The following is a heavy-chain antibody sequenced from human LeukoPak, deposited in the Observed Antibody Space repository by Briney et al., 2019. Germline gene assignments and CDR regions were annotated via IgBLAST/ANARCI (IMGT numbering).Heavy chain of an antibody. CDR1: GGSFSDSY. CDR3: ARVASYYNY. CDR2: INHSGST. D-gene: IGHD3-10*01. Sequence: SETLSLTCAVYGGSFSDSYWSWIRQPPGKGLEWIGEINHSGSTNYNPSLKSRVTISLDTSKNQFSLKLTSVTAADTAVYYCARVASYYNYWGQGTLVTVSS. J-gene: IGHJ4*02. V-gene: IGHV4-34*01.